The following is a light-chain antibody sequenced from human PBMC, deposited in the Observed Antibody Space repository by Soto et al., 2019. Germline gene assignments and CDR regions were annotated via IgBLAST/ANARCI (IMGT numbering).Light chain of an antibody. Sequence: QSALTQPASVSGSPGQSITICCTGTSGDVGAYDCVSWYQQHPGKAPKLMIYEVTNRPSGVSTRFSGSKSGNTASLTISGLQAEDEADYYCDSYTGNSAIFGAGTKLTVL. CDR1: SGDVGAYDC. CDR2: EVT. CDR3: DSYTGNSAI. V-gene: IGLV2-14*01. J-gene: IGLJ2*01.